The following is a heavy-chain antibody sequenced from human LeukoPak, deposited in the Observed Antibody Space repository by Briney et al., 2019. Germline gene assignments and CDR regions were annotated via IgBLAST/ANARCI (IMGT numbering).Heavy chain of an antibody. CDR2: INPNSGGT. CDR3: ARDGCSSTSCSPGWFDP. V-gene: IGHV1-2*02. J-gene: IGHJ5*02. CDR1: GYTFTGYY. D-gene: IGHD2-2*01. Sequence: RASVKVSCKASGYTFTGYYMHWVRQAPGQGLEWMGWINPNSGGTNYAQKFQGRVTMTRDTSISTAYMELSRLRSDDTAVYYCARDGCSSTSCSPGWFDPWGQGTLVTVSS.